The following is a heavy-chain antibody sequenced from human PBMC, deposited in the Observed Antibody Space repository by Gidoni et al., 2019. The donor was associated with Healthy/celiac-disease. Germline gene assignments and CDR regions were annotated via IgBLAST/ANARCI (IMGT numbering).Heavy chain of an antibody. D-gene: IGHD3-3*01. V-gene: IGHV3-23*01. CDR2: ISGSGGST. CDR1: GFTFSSYA. CDR3: AKDLVDYDFWSGYSSYWYFDL. J-gene: IGHJ2*01. Sequence: EVQLLESGGGLVQPGGSLRLSCAASGFTFSSYAMSWVRQAPGKGLEWVSAISGSGGSTYYADSVKGRFTISRDNSKNTLYLQMNSLRAEDTAVYYCAKDLVDYDFWSGYSSYWYFDLWGRGTLVTVSS.